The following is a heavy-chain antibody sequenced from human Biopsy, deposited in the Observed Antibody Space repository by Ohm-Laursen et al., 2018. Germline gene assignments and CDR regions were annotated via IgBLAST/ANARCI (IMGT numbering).Heavy chain of an antibody. V-gene: IGHV4-59*11. J-gene: IGHJ1*01. CDR3: ARGSNEYGGLYFPH. D-gene: IGHD4-23*01. CDR2: ISHTGHT. CDR1: GGSFTGHY. Sequence: TLSFTCTVSGGSFTGHYWTWIRQPPGKGLEWIGHISHTGHTSYKSSLKSRVTISLDTSRKHFSLRLTSLAAADTAVYYCARGSNEYGGLYFPHWGQGTLVTVSS.